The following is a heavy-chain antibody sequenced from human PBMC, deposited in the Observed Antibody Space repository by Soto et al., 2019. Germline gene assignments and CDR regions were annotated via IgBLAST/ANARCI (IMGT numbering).Heavy chain of an antibody. D-gene: IGHD2-2*01. CDR3: AKPSHVGVYMRSFDS. V-gene: IGHV3-23*01. Sequence: PGGSLRLSCATSGFIFNDYAINWVRQVPGQGLEWVSGMSGRGARGIYAESLKGRFTMSRDNTRNSAYLQMTNLGVEDTAIYYCAKPSHVGVYMRSFDSWCHGALVTVSS. CDR1: GFIFNDYA. J-gene: IGHJ4*01. CDR2: MSGRGARG.